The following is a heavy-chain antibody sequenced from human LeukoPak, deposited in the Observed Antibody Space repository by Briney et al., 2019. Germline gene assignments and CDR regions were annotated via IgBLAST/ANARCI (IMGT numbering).Heavy chain of an antibody. J-gene: IGHJ6*02. D-gene: IGHD4-17*01. V-gene: IGHV4-39*07. CDR3: ARTPGAHDYGDYNLSGYYSRYYYGMDV. CDR2: IYYSGST. CDR1: GGSISSSRYY. Sequence: PSETLSLTCTVSGGSISSSRYYWRWIRQPPGKGLEWIGCIYYSGSTYYNPSLKSRVTISVDTSKNPFSLKLSSVTAADTAVSYCARTPGAHDYGDYNLSGYYSRYYYGMDVWGQGTTVTVSS.